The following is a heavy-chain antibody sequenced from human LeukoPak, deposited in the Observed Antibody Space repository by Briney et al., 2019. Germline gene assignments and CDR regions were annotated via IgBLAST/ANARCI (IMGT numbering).Heavy chain of an antibody. CDR3: AKDQGYSGYDPLDY. V-gene: IGHV3-23*01. Sequence: PGRSLRLSCAASGFTFITYGMHWVRQAPGKGLEWVSAISGSGGRTYYADSVKGRFTISRDNSKNTLYLQMNSLRAEDTAVYYCAKDQGYSGYDPLDYWGQGTLVTVSS. J-gene: IGHJ4*02. CDR2: ISGSGGRT. CDR1: GFTFITYG. D-gene: IGHD5-12*01.